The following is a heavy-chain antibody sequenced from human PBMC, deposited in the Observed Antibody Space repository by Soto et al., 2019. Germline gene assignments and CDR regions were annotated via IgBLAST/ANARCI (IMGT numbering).Heavy chain of an antibody. CDR1: GGSISSSY. Sequence: QVQLQESGPGLVKPSETLSLTCTVSGGSISSSYWSWIRQPPGKGLEWIGYIYYSGSTNYNPSLKSRVTISVDTSKNQFSLKLRSVTAADTAVYYCARQQDCSGGSCYLVPFDYWGQGTLVTVSS. D-gene: IGHD2-15*01. CDR3: ARQQDCSGGSCYLVPFDY. J-gene: IGHJ4*02. V-gene: IGHV4-59*08. CDR2: IYYSGST.